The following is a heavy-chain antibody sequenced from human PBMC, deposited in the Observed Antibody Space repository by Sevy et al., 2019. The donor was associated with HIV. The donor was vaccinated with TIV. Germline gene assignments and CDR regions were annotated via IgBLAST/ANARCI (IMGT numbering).Heavy chain of an antibody. CDR2: ISSSSNYI. V-gene: IGHV3-21*01. Sequence: GGSLRLSCAASGFTFSSYSMNWVRQAPGKGLEWISSISSSSNYIYYADSVKGRFTISGGNAQNSLYLQMNSLSAEHTAVYYCARDLIRTLWYFDLWGRGTVVTVSS. CDR1: GFTFSSYS. D-gene: IGHD3-22*01. CDR3: ARDLIRTLWYFDL. J-gene: IGHJ2*01.